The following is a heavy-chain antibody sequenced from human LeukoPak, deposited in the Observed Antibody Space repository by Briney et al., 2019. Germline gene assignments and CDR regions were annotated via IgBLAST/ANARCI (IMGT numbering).Heavy chain of an antibody. J-gene: IGHJ4*02. D-gene: IGHD3-10*01. Sequence: PGGSLRLSCAASGFTFSSYAMSWVRQAPGKGLEWVGRIKSKTDGGTTDYAAPVKGRFTISRDDSKNTLYLQMNSLKTEDTAVYYCTTDKGSSGEVSGGSGSYYFDYWGQGTLVTVSS. CDR2: IKSKTDGGTT. V-gene: IGHV3-15*01. CDR3: TTDKGSSGEVSGGSGSYYFDY. CDR1: GFTFSSYA.